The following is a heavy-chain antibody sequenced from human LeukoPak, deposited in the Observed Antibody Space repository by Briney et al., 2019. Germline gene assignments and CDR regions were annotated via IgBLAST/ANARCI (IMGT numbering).Heavy chain of an antibody. Sequence: SVKVSCKASGGTFSSYTISWVRQAPGQGLEWMGRIIPILGIANYAQKFQGRVTITADKSTSTAYMELSSLRSEGTAVYYCARHHLRDGYTNFDYWGQGTLVTVSS. CDR2: IIPILGIA. J-gene: IGHJ4*02. CDR1: GGTFSSYT. D-gene: IGHD5-24*01. V-gene: IGHV1-69*02. CDR3: ARHHLRDGYTNFDY.